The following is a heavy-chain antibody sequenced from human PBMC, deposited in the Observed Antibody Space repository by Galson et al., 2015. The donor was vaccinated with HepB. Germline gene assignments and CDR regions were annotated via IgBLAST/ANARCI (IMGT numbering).Heavy chain of an antibody. J-gene: IGHJ4*02. D-gene: IGHD6-13*01. V-gene: IGHV1-69*13. CDR3: ARDLGSLIARQGDIAAAGTY. Sequence: SAKVSCKASRGTFSSYSISWVRQAPGQGLEWMGGIIPIFGTANDAQKCQGTVKITADEYTSTPYMKLSSLTSEDTAVYYCARDLGSLIARQGDIAAAGTYWGQGTLVTVSS. CDR1: RGTFSSYS. CDR2: IIPIFGTA.